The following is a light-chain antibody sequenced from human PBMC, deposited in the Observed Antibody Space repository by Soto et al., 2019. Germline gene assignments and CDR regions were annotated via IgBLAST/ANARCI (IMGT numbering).Light chain of an antibody. CDR1: LRIGTY. V-gene: IGKV1-39*01. J-gene: IGKJ1*01. CDR2: AAS. CDR3: QQCYSTPLT. Sequence: DIQMTQSPSSLSASVGDRVTITCRASLRIGTYLNWFQQKPGKAPKILIYAASSLHSGVPSRFSGSGSGTDFSLTISSLQPEDFATYYCQQCYSTPLTLGQGTKVDIK.